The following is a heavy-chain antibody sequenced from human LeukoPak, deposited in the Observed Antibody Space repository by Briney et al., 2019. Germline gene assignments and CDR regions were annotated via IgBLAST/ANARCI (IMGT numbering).Heavy chain of an antibody. Sequence: GGSLRLSCAASGFTFSSYWMTWVRQAPGKGLEWVANIRQDGSEKYYVDSVKGRFTISRDNAKNSLYLQMNSLRAEDTAVYYCARGRTWIQLTSIQGGGQGTLVTVSS. CDR2: IRQDGSEK. J-gene: IGHJ4*02. CDR3: ARGRTWIQLTSIQG. CDR1: GFTFSSYW. D-gene: IGHD5-18*01. V-gene: IGHV3-7*04.